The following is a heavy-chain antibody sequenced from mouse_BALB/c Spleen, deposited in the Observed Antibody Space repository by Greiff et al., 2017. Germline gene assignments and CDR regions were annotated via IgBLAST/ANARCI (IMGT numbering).Heavy chain of an antibody. J-gene: IGHJ4*01. V-gene: IGHV1-69*02. CDR3: ARGGYGKVYAMDY. D-gene: IGHD2-1*01. CDR2: IDPSDSYT. CDR1: GYTFTSYW. Sequence: VQLQQPGAELVKPGASVKLSCKASGYTFTSYWMHWVKQRPGQGLEWIGEIDPSDSYTNYNQKFKGKATLTVDKSSSTAYMQLSSLTSEDSAVYYCARGGYGKVYAMDYWGQGTSVTVSS.